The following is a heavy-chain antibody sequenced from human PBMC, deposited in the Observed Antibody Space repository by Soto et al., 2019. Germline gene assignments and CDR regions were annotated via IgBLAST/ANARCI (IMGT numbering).Heavy chain of an antibody. Sequence: ASVKVSCKASGYTFTSYDINWVRQATGQGLEWMGWMNPNSGNTGYAQKFQGRVTMTRNTSISTAYMELSSLRSEDTAVYYCARSRSHIWGSYRLRSWFDPWGQGTLVTVSS. CDR1: GYTFTSYD. CDR3: ARSRSHIWGSYRLRSWFDP. J-gene: IGHJ5*02. V-gene: IGHV1-8*01. CDR2: MNPNSGNT. D-gene: IGHD3-16*02.